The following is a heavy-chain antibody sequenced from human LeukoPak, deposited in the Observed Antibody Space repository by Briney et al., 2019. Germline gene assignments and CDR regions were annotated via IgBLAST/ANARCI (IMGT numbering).Heavy chain of an antibody. V-gene: IGHV7-4-1*02. J-gene: IGHJ4*02. Sequence: GASVKVSCKASGYPFTSYAMNWVRQAPGQGLEWMGWINTNTGNPTYAQGFTGRFVFSLDTSVSTAYLQISSLKAEDTAVYYCARDGFEYDILTGYYTDYFDYWGQGTLVTVSS. CDR3: ARDGFEYDILTGYYTDYFDY. CDR1: GYPFTSYA. CDR2: INTNTGNP. D-gene: IGHD3-9*01.